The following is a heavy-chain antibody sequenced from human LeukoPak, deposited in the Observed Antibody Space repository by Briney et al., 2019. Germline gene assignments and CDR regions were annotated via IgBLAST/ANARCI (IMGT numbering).Heavy chain of an antibody. Sequence: GASVKVSCKASGYAFTNYGITWVRQAPGQGLEWMGWISAYNTNTNYAQKLQARVTMTTDTSTSTAYMELRSLRSDDTAVYYCARVVLDHYYDSSGYLGTLDYWGQGTLVTVSS. CDR1: GYAFTNYG. V-gene: IGHV1-18*01. J-gene: IGHJ4*02. D-gene: IGHD3-22*01. CDR3: ARVVLDHYYDSSGYLGTLDY. CDR2: ISAYNTNT.